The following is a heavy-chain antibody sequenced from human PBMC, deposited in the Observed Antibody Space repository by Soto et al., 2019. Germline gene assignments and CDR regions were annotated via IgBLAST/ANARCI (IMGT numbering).Heavy chain of an antibody. J-gene: IGHJ4*02. V-gene: IGHV3-30-3*01. Sequence: QVQLVESGRGVVQPGRSLRLSCAASGFTFSRYAMHWVRQAPGKGLEWVAVISYDGSNKYYADSVKGRFTISRDNSKNTLYLQMNSLRAEDTAVYYCARDRGYYYDSSGYPGSHWGQGTLVTVSS. CDR1: GFTFSRYA. CDR3: ARDRGYYYDSSGYPGSH. D-gene: IGHD3-22*01. CDR2: ISYDGSNK.